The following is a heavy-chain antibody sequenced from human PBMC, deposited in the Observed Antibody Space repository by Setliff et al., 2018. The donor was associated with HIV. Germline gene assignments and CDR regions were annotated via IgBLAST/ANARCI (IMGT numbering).Heavy chain of an antibody. CDR1: GGSISSSNW. Sequence: PSETLSLTCAVSGGSISSSNWWSWVRQPPGKGLEWIGEIYHSGSTNHNPSLKSRVTISVDKSKNQFSLKLCSVTAADTAVYYCARDGGYSYGIGGITYYFDYWGQGTLVTVSS. D-gene: IGHD5-18*01. J-gene: IGHJ4*02. V-gene: IGHV4-4*02. CDR3: ARDGGYSYGIGGITYYFDY. CDR2: IYHSGST.